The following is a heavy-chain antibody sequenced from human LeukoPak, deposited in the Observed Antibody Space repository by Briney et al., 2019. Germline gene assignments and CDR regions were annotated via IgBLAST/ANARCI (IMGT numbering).Heavy chain of an antibody. J-gene: IGHJ6*03. CDR2: IYYSGST. V-gene: IGHV4-59*08. Sequence: SETLSLTCTVSGGSISSYYWSWIRQPPGKGLEWIGYIYYSGSTNYNPSLKSRVTISVDTSENQFSLKLSSVTAADTAVYYCARAGYYGSGPDYYYYYYMDVWGKGTTVTVSS. CDR3: ARAGYYGSGPDYYYYYYMDV. D-gene: IGHD3-10*01. CDR1: GGSISSYY.